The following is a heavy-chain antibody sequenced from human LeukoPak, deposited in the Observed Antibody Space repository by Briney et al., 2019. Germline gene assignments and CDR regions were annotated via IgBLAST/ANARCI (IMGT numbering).Heavy chain of an antibody. J-gene: IGHJ3*02. CDR2: IYYSGST. Sequence: SETLSLTCTVSGGSISSSSYYWGWIRQPPGKGLEWIGSIYYSGSTCYNPSLKSRVTISVGTSKNQFSLKLSSVTAADTAVYYCARDYYDSSAPHAFDIWGQGTMVTVSS. CDR1: GGSISSSSYY. D-gene: IGHD3-22*01. V-gene: IGHV4-39*02. CDR3: ARDYYDSSAPHAFDI.